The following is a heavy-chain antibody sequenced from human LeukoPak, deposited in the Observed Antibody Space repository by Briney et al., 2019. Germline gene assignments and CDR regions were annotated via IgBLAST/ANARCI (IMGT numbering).Heavy chain of an antibody. CDR1: GFTFSSYS. D-gene: IGHD6-13*01. J-gene: IGHJ6*02. Sequence: KPGGSLRLSCAASGFTFSSYSMNWVRQAPGKGLEWVSSISSSSSYIYYADSVKGRFTISRDNAKNSLYLQMNSLRAEDTAVYYCARDREYYSSWQYYYYYYGMDVWGQGTTVTVSS. CDR2: ISSSSSYI. V-gene: IGHV3-21*01. CDR3: ARDREYYSSWQYYYYYYGMDV.